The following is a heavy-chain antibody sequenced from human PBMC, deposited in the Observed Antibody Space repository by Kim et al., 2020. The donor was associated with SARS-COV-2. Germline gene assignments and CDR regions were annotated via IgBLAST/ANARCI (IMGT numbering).Heavy chain of an antibody. Sequence: GGSLRLSCAASGFTFSSYGMHWVRQAPGKGLEWVAVIWYDGSNKYYADSVKGRFTISRDNSKNTLYLQMNSLRAEDTAVYYCASMASITGPELFDYWGQGTLVTVSS. CDR2: IWYDGSNK. V-gene: IGHV3-33*01. J-gene: IGHJ4*02. D-gene: IGHD1-20*01. CDR1: GFTFSSYG. CDR3: ASMASITGPELFDY.